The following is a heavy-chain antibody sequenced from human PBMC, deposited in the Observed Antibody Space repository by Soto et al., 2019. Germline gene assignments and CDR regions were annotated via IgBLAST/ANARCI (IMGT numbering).Heavy chain of an antibody. D-gene: IGHD3-3*01. V-gene: IGHV4-59*12. CDR3: ARAQRFLKWSVGYYFDF. CDR2: LFNSGDT. J-gene: IGHJ4*02. CDR1: GASISGSY. Sequence: QVQLQESGPGLVKPSETLSLICSVSGASISGSYWAWIRQPPGKGLEWIGHLFNSGDTNYNPSLNRRVTITVDTSNHTISLTLTSVTAADTAVYFCARAQRFLKWSVGYYFDFWGQGALVAVSS.